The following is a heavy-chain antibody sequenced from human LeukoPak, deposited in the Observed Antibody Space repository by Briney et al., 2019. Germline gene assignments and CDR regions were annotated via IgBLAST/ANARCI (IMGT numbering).Heavy chain of an antibody. Sequence: GESLRLSCAASGFTFSSYAMSWVRQAPGKGLEWVSAFSGSGGSTYYADSVKGRFTISRDNSKNTVYLQMNSLRAEDTAVYYWAKSSPPPINYWGQGTLVTVSS. CDR1: GFTFSSYA. D-gene: IGHD1-14*01. V-gene: IGHV3-23*01. CDR2: FSGSGGST. J-gene: IGHJ4*02. CDR3: AKSSPPPINY.